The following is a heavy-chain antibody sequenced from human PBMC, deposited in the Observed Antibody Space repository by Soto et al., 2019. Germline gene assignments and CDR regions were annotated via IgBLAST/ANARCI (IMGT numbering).Heavy chain of an antibody. J-gene: IGHJ6*03. Sequence: SETLSLTCTVSGGSISSYYWSWIRQPPGKGLEWIGYIYYSGSTNYNPSLKSRVTISVDTSKNQFSLKLSSVTAADTAVYYCARGLHYSYYYMAVWGKGTTVTVSS. CDR2: IYYSGST. V-gene: IGHV4-59*01. CDR3: ARGLHYSYYYMAV. CDR1: GGSISSYY.